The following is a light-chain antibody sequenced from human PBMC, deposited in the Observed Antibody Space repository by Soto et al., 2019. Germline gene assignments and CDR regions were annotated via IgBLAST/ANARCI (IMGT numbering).Light chain of an antibody. CDR2: DAS. CDR3: HQRSNWPLT. J-gene: IGKJ4*01. CDR1: QSVNNY. Sequence: EIVLIQSSAPPFFSPGERATLSCRASQSVNNYLAWYQRKPGQAPRLLIYDASSRATDIPARFSGSGSGTDFTLTISSLEPEDFATYYCHQRSNWPLTFGGGTKVDIK. V-gene: IGKV3-11*01.